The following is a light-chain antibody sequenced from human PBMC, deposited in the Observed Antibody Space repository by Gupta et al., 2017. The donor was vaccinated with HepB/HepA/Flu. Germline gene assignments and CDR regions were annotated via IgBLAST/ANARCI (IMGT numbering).Light chain of an antibody. CDR1: QSLLHSNGYNS. CDR2: LGS. Sequence: DMVMTQSPLSLPVTPGEPASISCRSSQSLLHSNGYNSLDWYLQKPGQSPQLLIYLGSNRASGVPDRFSGSGSGTDFTLKISRVEAEDVGVYYCMQALQTPMYTFGQGTKLEIK. CDR3: MQALQTPMYT. V-gene: IGKV2-28*01. J-gene: IGKJ2*01.